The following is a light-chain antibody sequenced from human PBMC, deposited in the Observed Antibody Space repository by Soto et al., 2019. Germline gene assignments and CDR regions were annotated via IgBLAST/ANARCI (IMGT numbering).Light chain of an antibody. J-gene: IGLJ2*01. CDR1: SNDVGGYDY. CDR3: SSHTSSITVV. V-gene: IGLV2-14*01. CDR2: EVS. Sequence: QSALTQPASVSGSPGQSISISCTGTSNDVGGYDYVSWYQHHPGKAPKLMIYEVSNRPSGVSNRFSGSKSGNTASLTISGLQAEDEADYYCSSHTSSITVVFGGGTQLTVL.